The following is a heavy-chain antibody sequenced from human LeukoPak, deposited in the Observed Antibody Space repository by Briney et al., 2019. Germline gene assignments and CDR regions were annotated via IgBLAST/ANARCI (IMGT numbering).Heavy chain of an antibody. J-gene: IGHJ4*02. CDR3: ARGTLMWFGAKMEYYFDS. CDR2: SSYNGNT. V-gene: IGHV4-59*01. Sequence: SETLSLTCTVSGAYFTNYYWSFIRQPPGKGLEWIGFSSYNGNTNYNPSLKSRVTISLDMSKNQFSLRLNSVTAADTAVYFCARGTLMWFGAKMEYYFDSWGQGTPLTVSS. D-gene: IGHD3-10*01. CDR1: GAYFTNYY.